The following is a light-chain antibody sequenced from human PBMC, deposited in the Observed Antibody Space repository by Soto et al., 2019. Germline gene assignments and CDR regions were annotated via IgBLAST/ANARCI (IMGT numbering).Light chain of an antibody. Sequence: DIQMTQSPSSLSASVGDRVTITCRASQGIRNDLAWYQQKPGKAAKRLIYAVSSLQSGVPSRFSGSGSGTEFTLTISSLQPEDFATYYCLQHDSYPQTFGQGTKVEIK. CDR2: AVS. CDR1: QGIRND. V-gene: IGKV1-17*01. J-gene: IGKJ1*01. CDR3: LQHDSYPQT.